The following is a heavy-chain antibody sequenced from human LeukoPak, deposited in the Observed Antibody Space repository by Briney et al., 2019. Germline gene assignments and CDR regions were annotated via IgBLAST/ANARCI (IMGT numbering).Heavy chain of an antibody. Sequence: GGSLRLSCAASGFIFSNYWLSWVRQAPGKGLEWVANIKHDGSAKYYLDSVKGRFTISRDNAKNSLYLQMNILRAEDTAVYYCARGRPPYYYDSSGFREAFDYWGQGTLVTVSS. CDR3: ARGRPPYYYDSSGFREAFDY. D-gene: IGHD3-22*01. V-gene: IGHV3-7*01. CDR1: GFIFSNYW. CDR2: IKHDGSAK. J-gene: IGHJ4*02.